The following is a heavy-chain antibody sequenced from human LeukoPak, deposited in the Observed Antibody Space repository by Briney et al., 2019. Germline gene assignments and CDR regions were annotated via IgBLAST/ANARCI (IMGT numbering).Heavy chain of an antibody. D-gene: IGHD1-26*01. CDR3: AIDAWELPLDAFDI. CDR2: IRYDGSNK. Sequence: PGGSLRLSCAASRFIFSSYGMHWVRQAPGKGLEWVAVIRYDGSNKYYADSVKGRFTVSRDNAKNSLYLQMNSLRDQDTAVYYCAIDAWELPLDAFDICGQGTLGTVSS. J-gene: IGHJ3*02. CDR1: RFIFSSYG. V-gene: IGHV3-30*02.